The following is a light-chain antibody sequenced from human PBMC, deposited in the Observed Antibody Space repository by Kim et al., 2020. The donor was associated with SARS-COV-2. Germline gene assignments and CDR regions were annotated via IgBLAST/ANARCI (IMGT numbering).Light chain of an antibody. V-gene: IGLV3-1*01. CDR2: QDV. Sequence: SVSPGQTASITCAGDKLGDRHANWYRQKPGQSPVVVIYQDVHRPSGIPERFSGSSSGNTATLTISGTQAMDEADYYCQAWDSSVVVFGGGTKLTVL. CDR1: KLGDRH. CDR3: QAWDSSVVV. J-gene: IGLJ2*01.